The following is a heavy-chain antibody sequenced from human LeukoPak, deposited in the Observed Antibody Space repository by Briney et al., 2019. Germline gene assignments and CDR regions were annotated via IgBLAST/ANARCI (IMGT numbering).Heavy chain of an antibody. CDR2: IIPFLCIG. J-gene: IGHJ4*02. CDR1: GGTFSSNP. D-gene: IGHD3-10*01. Sequence: SVKVSCKASGGTFSSNPISWVRQAPGQGLEWIGRIIPFLCIGNYALKFQGRVTITADKSTSTAYMELSSLRSEDTAVYFCASLIITLIREYSFYYWGQGTLVTVSP. V-gene: IGHV1-69*02. CDR3: ASLIITLIREYSFYY.